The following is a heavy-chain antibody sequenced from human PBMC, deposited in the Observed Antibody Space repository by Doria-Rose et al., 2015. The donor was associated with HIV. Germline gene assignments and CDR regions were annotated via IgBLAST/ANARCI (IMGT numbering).Heavy chain of an antibody. D-gene: IGHD6-13*01. CDR3: ARIKSSRWYHKYYFDF. J-gene: IGHJ4*02. Sequence: SGTVLVKPTETLTLTCTVSGVSLSSPGLGVSWIRQPPGKALEWLANIFSDDGRSYKTSLKSRLTISRGTSKSQVVLTMTDMDPVDTATYYCARIKSSRWYHKYYFDFWGQGTLVIVSA. CDR2: IFSDDGR. V-gene: IGHV2-26*01. CDR1: GVSLSSPGLG.